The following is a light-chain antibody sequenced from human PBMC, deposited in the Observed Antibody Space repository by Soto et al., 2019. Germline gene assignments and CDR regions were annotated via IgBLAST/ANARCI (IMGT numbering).Light chain of an antibody. Sequence: ESVLTQSPGTLSLSPGERATLSCRASQSVSRNYLAWYQQKPGQAPRLLIYGASSRATGIPDRFSGSGSGTDFTLTISRLEPEDFVVYYCQQYGSSPPLTFGGGTKVDIK. CDR1: QSVSRNY. CDR2: GAS. V-gene: IGKV3-20*01. CDR3: QQYGSSPPLT. J-gene: IGKJ4*01.